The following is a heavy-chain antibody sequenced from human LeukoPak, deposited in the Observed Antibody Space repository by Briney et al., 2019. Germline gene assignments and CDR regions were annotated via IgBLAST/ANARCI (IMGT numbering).Heavy chain of an antibody. J-gene: IGHJ6*03. CDR2: IYYSGST. CDR1: GGSISSYY. CDR3: ARGSIQLWAQYYYYYMDV. V-gene: IGHV4-59*01. Sequence: SETLSLTCTVSGGSISSYYWSWIRQPPEKGLEWIGYIYYSGSTNYNPSLKSRVTISVDTSKNQFSLKLSSVTAADTAVYYCARGSIQLWAQYYYYYMDVWGKGTTVTVSS. D-gene: IGHD5-18*01.